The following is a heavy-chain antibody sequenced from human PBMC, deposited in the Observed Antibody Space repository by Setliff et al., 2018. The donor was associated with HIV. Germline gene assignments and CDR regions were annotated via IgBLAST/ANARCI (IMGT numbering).Heavy chain of an antibody. D-gene: IGHD3-10*01. CDR1: GYTFSSYA. V-gene: IGHV1-69*05. J-gene: IGHJ3*02. CDR2: IIPVYGTP. CDR3: ARIRGVIADASDI. Sequence: ASVKVSCKASGYTFSSYAINWVRQAPGQGLEWMGGIIPVYGTPKYAQKMQGRVTITTIESTSTAYVELTSLRSDDTAVYYCARIRGVIADASDIWGQGTMVTVSS.